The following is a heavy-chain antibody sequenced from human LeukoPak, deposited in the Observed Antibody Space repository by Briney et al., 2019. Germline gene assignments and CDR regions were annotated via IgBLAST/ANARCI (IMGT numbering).Heavy chain of an antibody. J-gene: IGHJ4*02. CDR2: ISGSGGST. CDR3: AREPLVGATSHLFDY. CDR1: GFTFRSYA. V-gene: IGHV3-23*01. Sequence: GSLRLSCAAPGFTFRSYAMSWVRQPPVKGLEWVSAISGSGGSTYYADSVKGRFTISRDNSKNTLYLQMNSLRAEDTAVYYCAREPLVGATSHLFDYWGQGTLVTVSS. D-gene: IGHD1-26*01.